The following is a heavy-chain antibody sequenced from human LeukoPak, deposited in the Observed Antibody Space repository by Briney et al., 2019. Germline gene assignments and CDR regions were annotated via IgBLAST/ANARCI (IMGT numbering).Heavy chain of an antibody. CDR3: ARGEWVGYFDWLPYNAFDI. CDR2: IYSGGST. J-gene: IGHJ3*02. CDR1: GFTVSSNY. Sequence: GGSLRLSCAASGFTVSSNYMSWVRQAPGKGLEGVSVIYSGGSTYYADSVKGRFTISRDNSKNTLYLQMNSLRAKDTAVYYCARGEWVGYFDWLPYNAFDIWGQGTMVTVSS. V-gene: IGHV3-53*01. D-gene: IGHD3-9*01.